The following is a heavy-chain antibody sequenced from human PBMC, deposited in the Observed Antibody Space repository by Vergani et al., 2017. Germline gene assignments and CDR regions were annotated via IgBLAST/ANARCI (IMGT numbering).Heavy chain of an antibody. Sequence: QLQLQESGPGLVKPSATLSLTCSVSCASLRSINYYLGWIRQPPGKGLEWIASIYYSGSTYYNPSLKSRVTISVDTSKNQFSLKLSSVTAADTAVYFCARHSTVEWLVKLGWIDPWGQGILVTVSS. J-gene: IGHJ5*02. D-gene: IGHD6-19*01. V-gene: IGHV4-39*01. CDR1: CASLRSINYY. CDR2: IYYSGST. CDR3: ARHSTVEWLVKLGWIDP.